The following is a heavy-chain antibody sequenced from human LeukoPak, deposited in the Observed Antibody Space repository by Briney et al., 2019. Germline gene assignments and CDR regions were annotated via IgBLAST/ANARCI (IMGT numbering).Heavy chain of an antibody. D-gene: IGHD3-10*01. J-gene: IGHJ3*01. Sequence: SGGSLRLSCAASGFTVSSSYMTWVRQAPGEGLEWVSVIRSGGSTVYADSVKGRFTISRDNSKNTLYLQLNSLRAEDTAVYYCAREGSGRTAYNDGLDVWGQGTMVTVSS. CDR3: AREGSGRTAYNDGLDV. CDR2: IRSGGST. CDR1: GFTVSSSY. V-gene: IGHV3-53*01.